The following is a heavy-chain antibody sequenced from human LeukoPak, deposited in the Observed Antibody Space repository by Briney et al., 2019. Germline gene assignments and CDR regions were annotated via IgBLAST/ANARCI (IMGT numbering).Heavy chain of an antibody. V-gene: IGHV3-23*01. CDR2: ISGSGGST. Sequence: AGGSLRLSCEASGFTFSTYGMSWVRQAPGKGLERVSAISGSGGSTYYADSVKGRVTISRDNSKNTLYLQVNSLRVEDTAIYFCAKERGGEFDYWGQGTLVTVSS. J-gene: IGHJ4*02. D-gene: IGHD2-21*01. CDR3: AKERGGEFDY. CDR1: GFTFSTYG.